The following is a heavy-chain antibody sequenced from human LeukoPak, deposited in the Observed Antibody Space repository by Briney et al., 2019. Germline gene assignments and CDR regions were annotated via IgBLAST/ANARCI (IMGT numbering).Heavy chain of an antibody. V-gene: IGHV3-30-3*01. D-gene: IGHD3-3*01. CDR1: GFTFSSYA. J-gene: IGHJ4*02. CDR2: ISYDGSNK. CDR3: ARISYYDFGIGY. Sequence: GGSLRLSCAASGFTFSSYAMHWVRQAPGKGLEWVAVISYDGSNKYYADSVKGRFTISRDNSKNTLYLQMNSLRAEDTAVYYCARISYYDFGIGYWGQGTLVTVS.